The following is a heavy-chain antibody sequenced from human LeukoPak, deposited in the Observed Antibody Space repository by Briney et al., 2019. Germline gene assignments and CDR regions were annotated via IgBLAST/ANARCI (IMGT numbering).Heavy chain of an antibody. Sequence: EASMKVSCKASGGTFSSYAISWVRQAPGQGLEWMGGIIPIFGTASYAQRFQGRVTITADESTSTAYMELSSLRSEDTAVYYCARVPYCSSTSCYGTLEKGPYFQHWGQGTLVTVSS. CDR1: GGTFSSYA. V-gene: IGHV1-69*01. CDR3: ARVPYCSSTSCYGTLEKGPYFQH. CDR2: IIPIFGTA. J-gene: IGHJ1*01. D-gene: IGHD2-2*01.